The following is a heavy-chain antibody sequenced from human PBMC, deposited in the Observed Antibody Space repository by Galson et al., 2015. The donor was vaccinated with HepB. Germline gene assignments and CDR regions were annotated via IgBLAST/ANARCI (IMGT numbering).Heavy chain of an antibody. Sequence: SLRFSCAASGFTFDDYAMHWVRQAPGKGLEWVSGISWNSGSIGYADSVKGRFTISRDNAKNSLYLQMNSLRAEDTALYYCAKVGSGWYLRTYYFDYWGQGTLVTVSS. CDR1: GFTFDDYA. J-gene: IGHJ4*02. CDR3: AKVGSGWYLRTYYFDY. V-gene: IGHV3-9*01. CDR2: ISWNSGSI. D-gene: IGHD6-19*01.